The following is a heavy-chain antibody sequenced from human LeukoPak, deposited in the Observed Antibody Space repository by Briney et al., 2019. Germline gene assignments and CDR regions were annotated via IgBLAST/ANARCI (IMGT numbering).Heavy chain of an antibody. CDR2: INSDGINT. V-gene: IGHV3-74*01. CDR1: GFTSSNYW. D-gene: IGHD3-10*02. CDR3: AELGITMIGGV. Sequence: PGGSLRLSCAASGFTSSNYWMHWVRQAPGKGLVWVSRINSDGINTSYADSVKGRFTISRDNAKNTLNLQMNSLRAEDTAVYYCAELGITMIGGVWGKGTTVTISS. J-gene: IGHJ6*04.